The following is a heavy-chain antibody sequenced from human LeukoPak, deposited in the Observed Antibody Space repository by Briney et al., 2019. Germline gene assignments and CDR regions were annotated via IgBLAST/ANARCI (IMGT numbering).Heavy chain of an antibody. CDR2: IYYSGST. CDR1: GGSISSRSFY. CDR3: AHLAKIAVAGTYFDY. D-gene: IGHD6-13*01. J-gene: IGHJ4*02. V-gene: IGHV4-39*01. Sequence: PSETLSLTCTVSGGSISSRSFYWGWIRQPPGKGLDWIGSIYYSGSTYYNPSLKSRLSMSVDTSKNQFSLNLNSVTAADTAVYYCAHLAKIAVAGTYFDYWGLGALVTVSS.